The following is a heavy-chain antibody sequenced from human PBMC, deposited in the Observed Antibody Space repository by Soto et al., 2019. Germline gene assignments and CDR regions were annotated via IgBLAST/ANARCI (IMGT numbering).Heavy chain of an antibody. CDR2: IFYSGTT. CDR1: GDSISSADYY. J-gene: IGHJ6*02. V-gene: IGHV4-30-4*01. D-gene: IGHD1-1*01. CDR3: ARDLWVEPELYYYGMDV. Sequence: QVQLQESGLGLVRPSQTLSLTCTVSGDSISSADYYWSWIRQTPGKGLEWIGHIFYSGTTYYNPSLKSRLTISVDTSKNHFSLRLTSVTAADTAVYYCARDLWVEPELYYYGMDVWGQGTTVTVSS.